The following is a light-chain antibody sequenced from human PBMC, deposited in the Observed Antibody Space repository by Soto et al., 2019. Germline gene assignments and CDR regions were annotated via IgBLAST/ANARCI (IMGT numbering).Light chain of an antibody. CDR2: DAS. V-gene: IGKV3-11*01. J-gene: IGKJ5*01. CDR1: QSIRSY. Sequence: ESVLTQSPATLSLSPVEGATLSWRASQSIRSYLAWYQQKPGQAPRLLIYDASNRATGIPARFSGSGSGTDFALTISSLEPEDFAVYYCQHRMNWPLTFGQGTRLEN. CDR3: QHRMNWPLT.